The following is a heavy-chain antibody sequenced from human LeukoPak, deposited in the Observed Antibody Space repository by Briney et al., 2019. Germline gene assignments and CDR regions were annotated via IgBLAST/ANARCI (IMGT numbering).Heavy chain of an antibody. V-gene: IGHV4-31*03. D-gene: IGHD5-12*01. CDR1: GDSISSGDYY. J-gene: IGHJ5*02. CDR2: IYYSGST. Sequence: PSQTLSLTCNVFGDSISSGDYYWSWIRQHPGKGLEWIGYIYYSGSTYYNPSLKSRLTISVDTSKNQFSLELSSVTAADTAVYYCARVDDSGYGKFDPWGQGTLVTVSS. CDR3: ARVDDSGYGKFDP.